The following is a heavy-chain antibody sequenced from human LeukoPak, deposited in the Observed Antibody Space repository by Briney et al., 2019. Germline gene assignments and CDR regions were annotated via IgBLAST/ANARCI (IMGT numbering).Heavy chain of an antibody. V-gene: IGHV3-23*01. Sequence: GGSLRLSCAASGFTFTSYAMTWVRQAPGKGLEWVSAISDSGGGTYHADSVKGRFTISRDNSKNTLFLEMNSLRAEDTAVYYCAKMKQQPDYWGQGTLVTVSS. CDR1: GFTFTSYA. J-gene: IGHJ4*02. CDR2: ISDSGGGT. CDR3: AKMKQQPDY. D-gene: IGHD6-13*01.